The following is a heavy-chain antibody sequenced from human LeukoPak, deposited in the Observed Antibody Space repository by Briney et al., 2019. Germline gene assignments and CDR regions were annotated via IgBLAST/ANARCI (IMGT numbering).Heavy chain of an antibody. J-gene: IGHJ4*02. D-gene: IGHD3/OR15-3a*01. CDR1: GFTFSSYA. Sequence: GGSLRLSCTTSGFTFSSYAMHWVRQAPGKGLEWVAVISFDGSNKYYADSVKGRFTISRDNSKNTLYLQMNSLRAEDTAVYYCARDLDRSLGDYWGQGTLVTVSS. V-gene: IGHV3-30-3*01. CDR3: ARDLDRSLGDY. CDR2: ISFDGSNK.